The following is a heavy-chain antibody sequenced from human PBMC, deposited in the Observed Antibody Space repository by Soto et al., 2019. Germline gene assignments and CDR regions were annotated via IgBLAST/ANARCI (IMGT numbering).Heavy chain of an antibody. CDR1: GGSFSGSY. Sequence: QVQLQQWCAGLLKPSETLSLTCAVYGGSFSGSYWSWLRQPPGKGLEWIGEINHSGSTNYNPSLNSRVTISVDTSKTQFSLKLSSVTAADTAVYYCARGSPNQNIVVVPVIVDTAMVSSYFDYGGQGTLVTVSS. D-gene: IGHD5-18*01. V-gene: IGHV4-34*01. CDR3: ARGSPNQNIVVVPVIVDTAMVSSYFDY. J-gene: IGHJ4*02. CDR2: INHSGST.